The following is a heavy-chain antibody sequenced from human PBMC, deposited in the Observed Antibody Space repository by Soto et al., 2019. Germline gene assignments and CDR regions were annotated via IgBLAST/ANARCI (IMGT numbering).Heavy chain of an antibody. CDR3: ARVLGSITMIVVVTPALDY. J-gene: IGHJ4*02. Sequence: GASVKVSCKASGYTFTDYGISWVRQAPGQGLEWMGWIVTYNGNTNSAQNLQGRVTLTTDTSTNTAYMELRSLRSDDTAVYYCARVLGSITMIVVVTPALDYWGQGTLVTVSS. D-gene: IGHD3-22*01. CDR1: GYTFTDYG. V-gene: IGHV1-18*01. CDR2: IVTYNGNT.